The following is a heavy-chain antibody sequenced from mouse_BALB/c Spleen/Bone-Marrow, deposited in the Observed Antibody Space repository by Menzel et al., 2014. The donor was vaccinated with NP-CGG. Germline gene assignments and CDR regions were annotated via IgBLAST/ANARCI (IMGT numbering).Heavy chain of an antibody. Sequence: QVQLQQPGPELVKPGASVRISCKASGYTFTSYFIRWVKQRPGQGLEWIGGIYPGNVNTKYNERFKGKATLTADKSSSTAYLNLSSLPSEDSAVFYCAGEGENRGYFDYWGQGTTLTVSS. CDR3: AGEGENRGYFDY. J-gene: IGHJ2*01. V-gene: IGHV1S56*01. CDR1: GYTFTSYF. CDR2: IYPGNVNT.